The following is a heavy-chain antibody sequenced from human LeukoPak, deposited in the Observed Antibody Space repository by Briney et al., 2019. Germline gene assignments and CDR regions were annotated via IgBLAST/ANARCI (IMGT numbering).Heavy chain of an antibody. V-gene: IGHV1-24*01. CDR3: ATGGYSSSKDFDY. CDR2: FDPEDGET. D-gene: IGHD6-6*01. J-gene: IGHJ4*02. CDR1: GYTLTELS. Sequence: ASVKVSCKVSGYTLTELSMHWVRQAPGKGLEWMGGFDPEDGETIYAQKFHGRVTMTEDTSTDTAYMELSSLRSEDTAVYYCATGGYSSSKDFDYWGQGTLVTVSS.